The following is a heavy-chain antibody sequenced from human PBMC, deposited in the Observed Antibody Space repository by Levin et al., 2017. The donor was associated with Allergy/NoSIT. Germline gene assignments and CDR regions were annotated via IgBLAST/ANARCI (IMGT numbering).Heavy chain of an antibody. CDR2: ISSTGSTI. CDR3: ARQLRNCWSGYNYFDY. CDR1: GFTFSSYE. Sequence: QPGGSLRLSCAASGFTFSSYEMNWVRRAPGKGLEWVSYISSTGSTIYSADSVKGRFTISRDNAKNSLYLHMNRLRAEDTAVYYCARQLRNCWSGYNYFDYWGQGTLVTVSS. D-gene: IGHD3-3*01. V-gene: IGHV3-48*03. J-gene: IGHJ4*02.